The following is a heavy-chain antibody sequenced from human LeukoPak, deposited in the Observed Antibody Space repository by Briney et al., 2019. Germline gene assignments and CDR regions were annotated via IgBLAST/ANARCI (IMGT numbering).Heavy chain of an antibody. CDR3: ARQGGGYDYVWGSYRTPFDY. Sequence: SETLSLTCAVYGGSFSGYYWSWIRQPPGKGLEWIGEINHSGSTNYNPSLKSRDTISVDTSKNQFSLKLSSVTAADTAVYYCARQGGGYDYVWGSYRTPFDYWGQGTLVTVSS. J-gene: IGHJ4*02. V-gene: IGHV4-34*01. D-gene: IGHD3-16*02. CDR1: GGSFSGYY. CDR2: INHSGST.